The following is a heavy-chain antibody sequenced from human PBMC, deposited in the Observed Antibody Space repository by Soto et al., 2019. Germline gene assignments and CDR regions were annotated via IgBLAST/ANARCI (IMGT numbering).Heavy chain of an antibody. J-gene: IGHJ6*02. CDR3: SKDGPVCGSTSCLSMDV. CDR1: GFTFNTYA. Sequence: GGSLRISCITSGFTFNTYAMDLVGQAPGMGLEWVAAMSYDGSEKDYADSMEGRFTISRDNSKNTLYLEMNNLGLEDTAVYYCSKDGPVCGSTSCLSMDVWGQGTTVTVSS. V-gene: IGHV3-30*18. CDR2: MSYDGSEK. D-gene: IGHD3-10*01.